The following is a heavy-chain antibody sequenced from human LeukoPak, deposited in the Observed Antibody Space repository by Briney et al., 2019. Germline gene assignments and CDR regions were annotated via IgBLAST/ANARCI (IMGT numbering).Heavy chain of an antibody. Sequence: GASVKVSCKASGYTFTGYYMHWVRQAPGQGLEWMGWINPNSGGTNYAQKFQGRVTMTRDTSISTAYMELSRLRSDDTAVYYCARDRGQTYYYDSSGLPRDYWGQGTLVTVSS. V-gene: IGHV1-2*02. J-gene: IGHJ4*02. CDR1: GYTFTGYY. CDR3: ARDRGQTYYYDSSGLPRDY. CDR2: INPNSGGT. D-gene: IGHD3-22*01.